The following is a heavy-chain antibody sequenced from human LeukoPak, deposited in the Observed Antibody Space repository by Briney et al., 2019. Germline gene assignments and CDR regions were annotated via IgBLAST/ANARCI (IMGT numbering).Heavy chain of an antibody. CDR1: GYSISSGYY. CDR3: ARIGVVRVGYTFDY. CDR2: LYHSGTT. V-gene: IGHV4-38-2*02. Sequence: SGTLSLTCTVSGYSISSGYYWGWIRQPPGKGLEWIGSLYHSGTTYYNPSLKSRVTISVDTSKNQFSLKLSSVTAADTAMYYCARIGVVRVGYTFDYWGQGTLVTVSS. J-gene: IGHJ4*02. D-gene: IGHD3-16*02.